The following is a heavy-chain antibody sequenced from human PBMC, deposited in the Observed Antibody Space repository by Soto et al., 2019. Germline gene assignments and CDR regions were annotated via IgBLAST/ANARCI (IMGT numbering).Heavy chain of an antibody. CDR3: AKDSRSLVSPTSSYYDMDV. V-gene: IGHV3-30*18. CDR2: ISYDGSNK. J-gene: IGHJ6*02. Sequence: LRLSCAASGFTFSSYGMHWVRQAPGKGLEWVAVISYDGSNKYYADSVKGRFTISRDNSKNTLYLQMNSLRAEDTVVYYCAKDSRSLVSPTSSYYDMDVWGQGTTVTVSS. CDR1: GFTFSSYG.